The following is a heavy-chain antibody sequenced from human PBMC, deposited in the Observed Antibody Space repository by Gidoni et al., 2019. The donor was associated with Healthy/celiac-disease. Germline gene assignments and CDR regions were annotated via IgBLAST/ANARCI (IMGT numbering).Heavy chain of an antibody. J-gene: IGHJ6*02. CDR2: INHSGST. Sequence: QVQLQQWGAGLLKPSETLSLTCAVYGGSFSGYYWSWIRQPPGKGLAWIGEINHSGSTNYNPSLKSRVTISVDTSKNQFSMKLSSVTAADTAVYYCARGNMVRGVLQENYYYYGMDVWGQGTTVTVSS. V-gene: IGHV4-34*01. CDR3: ARGNMVRGVLQENYYYYGMDV. D-gene: IGHD3-10*01. CDR1: GGSFSGYY.